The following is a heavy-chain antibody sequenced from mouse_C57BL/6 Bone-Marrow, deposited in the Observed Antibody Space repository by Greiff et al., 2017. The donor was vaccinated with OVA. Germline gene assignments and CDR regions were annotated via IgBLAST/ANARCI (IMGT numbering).Heavy chain of an antibody. CDR2: INPSSGYT. D-gene: IGHD1-1*01. V-gene: IGHV1-4*01. CDR1: GYTFTSYT. Sequence: VQLQQSGAELARPGASVQMSCKASGYTFTSYTMHWVKQRPGQGLEWIGYINPSSGYTKYNQKFKDKATLTADKSSSTAYMQLSSLTSEDSAVYYCARIYYGSAWFAYWGQGTLVTVSA. J-gene: IGHJ3*01. CDR3: ARIYYGSAWFAY.